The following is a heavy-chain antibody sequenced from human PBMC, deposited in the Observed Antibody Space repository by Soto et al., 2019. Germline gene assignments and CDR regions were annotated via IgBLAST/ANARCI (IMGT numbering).Heavy chain of an antibody. D-gene: IGHD1-20*01. CDR1: GYTFTSYD. CDR2: MNPNSGNT. Sequence: ASVKVSCKASGYTFTSYDINWVRQATGQGLEWMGWMNPNSGNTGYAQKFQGRVTMTRNTSTSTAYMELSSLRSEDTAVYYCARCYRPPLTGCDYWGQGTLVTVSS. CDR3: ARCYRPPLTGCDY. J-gene: IGHJ4*02. V-gene: IGHV1-8*01.